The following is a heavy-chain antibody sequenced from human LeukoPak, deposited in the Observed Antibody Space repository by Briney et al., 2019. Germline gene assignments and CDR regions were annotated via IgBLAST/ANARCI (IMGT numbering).Heavy chain of an antibody. Sequence: PSETLSLTCTVSGDSINSGENYWSWIRQPPGKGLEWIGHTYYSGSTNYNPSLKSRVTISVDTSKNQFSLKLSSVTAADTAVYYCAREGRSKQAFDYWGQGTLVTVSS. CDR2: TYYSGST. J-gene: IGHJ4*02. CDR1: GDSINSGENY. D-gene: IGHD4-11*01. CDR3: AREGRSKQAFDY. V-gene: IGHV4-61*08.